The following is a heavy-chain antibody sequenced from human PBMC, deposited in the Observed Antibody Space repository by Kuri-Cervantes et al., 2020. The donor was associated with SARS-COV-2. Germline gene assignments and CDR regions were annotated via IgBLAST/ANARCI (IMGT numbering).Heavy chain of an antibody. Sequence: GSLRLSCTVSGGSVSSGSYYWSWIRQPPGKGLGWIGYIYYSGSTNYNPSLKSRVTISVDTSKNQFSLRLSSVTAADTAVYYCAGAKYYYDSSGYYYVEGWFDPWGQGTLVTVSS. CDR2: IYYSGST. CDR3: AGAKYYYDSSGYYYVEGWFDP. D-gene: IGHD3-22*01. V-gene: IGHV4-61*01. CDR1: GGSVSSGSYY. J-gene: IGHJ5*02.